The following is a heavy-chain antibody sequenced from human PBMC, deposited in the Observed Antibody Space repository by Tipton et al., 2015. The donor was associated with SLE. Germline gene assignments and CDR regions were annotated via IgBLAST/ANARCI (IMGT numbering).Heavy chain of an antibody. J-gene: IGHJ4*02. CDR3: AVNVVVKDEVGY. CDR2: FYHSGST. D-gene: IGHD2-21*01. CDR1: GHSFSSGYY. Sequence: TLSLTCTVSGHSFSSGYYWGWIRQFPGKGLAWIGGFYHSGSTYYNPSLKSRVTISVDTSKNQFSLKLTSVTAAATAVYYCAVNVVVKDEVGYWGPGAPVT. V-gene: IGHV4-38-2*02.